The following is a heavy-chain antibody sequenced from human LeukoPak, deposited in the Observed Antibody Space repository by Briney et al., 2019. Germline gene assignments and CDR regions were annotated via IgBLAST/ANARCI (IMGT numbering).Heavy chain of an antibody. D-gene: IGHD3-22*01. CDR2: IYTSGST. CDR3: ARDQGHTMIGTNHYYYYMDV. V-gene: IGHV4-61*02. J-gene: IGHJ6*03. CDR1: GGSISSGSYY. Sequence: SQTLSLTCTVSGGSISSGSYYWSWIRQPAGKGLEWIGRIYTSGSTNYNPSLKSRVTISVDTSKNQFSLELSSVTAADTAVYYCARDQGHTMIGTNHYYYYMDVWGKGTTVTISS.